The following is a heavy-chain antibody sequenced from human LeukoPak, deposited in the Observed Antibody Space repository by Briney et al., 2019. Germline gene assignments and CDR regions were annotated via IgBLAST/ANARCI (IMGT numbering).Heavy chain of an antibody. Sequence: ASVKVSCKASGYAFTNYYIHWVRQALGQGLEWMAIIYPSAGNADYAQKFRGRVTLTRDTSTSTVYMDLSGLRSEDTAVYYCVRELEGGYFDYWGQGTLVTVSS. J-gene: IGHJ4*02. CDR2: IYPSAGNA. D-gene: IGHD3-16*01. V-gene: IGHV1-46*01. CDR1: GYAFTNYY. CDR3: VRELEGGYFDY.